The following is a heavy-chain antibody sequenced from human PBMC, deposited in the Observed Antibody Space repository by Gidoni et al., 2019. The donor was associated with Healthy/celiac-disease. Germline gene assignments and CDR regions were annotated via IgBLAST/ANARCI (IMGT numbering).Heavy chain of an antibody. V-gene: IGHV3-9*01. Sequence: EVQLVESGGGLVQPGRSLRLSCAASGFTFDDYAMHWVRQAPGKGLEWVSGISWNSGSIGYADSVKGRFTISRDNAKNSLYLQMNSLRAEDTALYYCAKDSSLGYCSGGSCYSAFDYWGQGTLVTVSS. J-gene: IGHJ4*02. CDR2: ISWNSGSI. D-gene: IGHD2-15*01. CDR3: AKDSSLGYCSGGSCYSAFDY. CDR1: GFTFDDYA.